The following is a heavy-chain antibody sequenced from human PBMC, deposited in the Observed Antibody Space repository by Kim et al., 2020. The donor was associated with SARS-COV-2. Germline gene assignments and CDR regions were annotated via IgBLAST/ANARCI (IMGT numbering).Heavy chain of an antibody. V-gene: IGHV3-23*01. D-gene: IGHD3-9*01. J-gene: IGHJ4*02. Sequence: GGSLRLSCAASGFTFSNSAMSWVRQAPGKGLEWVSSISSLGRTTFYADSVKGRFTISRDSSEDTVCLQKNSLGAEDTAMYYCASFDTSSRKFDYWGQGTLVTVSA. CDR2: ISSLGRTT. CDR1: GFTFSNSA. CDR3: ASFDTSSRKFDY.